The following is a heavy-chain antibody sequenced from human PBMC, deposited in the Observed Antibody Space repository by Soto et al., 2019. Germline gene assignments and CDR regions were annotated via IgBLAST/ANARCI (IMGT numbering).Heavy chain of an antibody. CDR1: GDTFSTYG. D-gene: IGHD1-1*01. J-gene: IGHJ4*02. CDR3: AREGGRQLERRGVWDY. Sequence: QVQLVQSGAEVTKPGSSVTVSCKASGDTFSTYGFDWVRQAPGQRLEWMGGIIPVFGTTNYAQEFQGRLTISADDSTSTVYMQLSSLTSEDTAVDYCAREGGRQLERRGVWDYWGQGTLVNVSS. V-gene: IGHV1-69*01. CDR2: IIPVFGTT.